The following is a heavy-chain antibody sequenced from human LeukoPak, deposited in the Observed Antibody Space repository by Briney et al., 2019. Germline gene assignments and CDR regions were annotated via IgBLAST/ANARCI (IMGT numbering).Heavy chain of an antibody. CDR1: GFTFRNCG. CDR2: ISYDGSNK. J-gene: IGHJ6*02. Sequence: GGSLRLSCVASGFTFRNCGMTWVRQAPGKGLEWVAVISYDGSNKYYADSVKGRFTISRDNSKNTLYLQMNSLRAEDTAVYYCAKDVVRRYYYYGMDVWGQGTTVTVSS. V-gene: IGHV3-30*18. CDR3: AKDVVRRYYYYGMDV.